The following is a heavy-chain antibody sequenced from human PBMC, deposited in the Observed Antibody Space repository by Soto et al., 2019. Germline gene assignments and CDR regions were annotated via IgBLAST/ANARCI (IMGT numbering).Heavy chain of an antibody. Sequence: SETLSLTCTVSGGSISSYYWSWIRQPAGKGLEWIGRIYTSGSTNYNPSLKSRVTMSVDTSKNQFSLKLSSVTAAGTAVYYCARGDIVVVPAATGLYYYYYGMDVWGQGTTVTVSS. CDR1: GGSISSYY. J-gene: IGHJ6*02. CDR2: IYTSGST. V-gene: IGHV4-4*07. CDR3: ARGDIVVVPAATGLYYYYYGMDV. D-gene: IGHD2-2*01.